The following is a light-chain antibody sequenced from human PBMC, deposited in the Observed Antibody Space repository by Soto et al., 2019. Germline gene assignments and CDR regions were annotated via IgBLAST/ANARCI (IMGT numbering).Light chain of an antibody. CDR1: SSDVGTYNY. CDR2: DVT. Sequence: QSALTQSRSVSGSPGQSVTISCTGTSSDVGTYNYVSWYQQHPGKAPKLVIYDVTDRPSGVPDRFSGSKSGNTASLSISGLQAEDDADYYCCSYAGSFTVVFGGGTQLTVL. J-gene: IGLJ3*02. V-gene: IGLV2-11*01. CDR3: CSYAGSFTVV.